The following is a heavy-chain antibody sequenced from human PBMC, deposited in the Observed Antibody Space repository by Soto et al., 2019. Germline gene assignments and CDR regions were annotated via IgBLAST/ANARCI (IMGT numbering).Heavy chain of an antibody. CDR2: INSDGSST. CDR1: GFTLSSHW. CDR3: VRETGTGPRQSDAFDI. V-gene: IGHV3-74*01. J-gene: IGHJ3*02. Sequence: EVQLVESGGGLVQPGGSLRLSCAASGFTLSSHWMHWVRQAPGKGLVWVSRINSDGSSTGYADSVKGRFTISRDNAKNTLSLHLNSLRAEDTAIYYCVRETGTGPRQSDAFDIWGQGTMVTVSS. D-gene: IGHD1-1*01.